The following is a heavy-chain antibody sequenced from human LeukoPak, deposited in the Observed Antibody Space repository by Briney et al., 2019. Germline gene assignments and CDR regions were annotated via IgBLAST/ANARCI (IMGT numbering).Heavy chain of an antibody. Sequence: SVKVSCKASGGTFSSYTISWVRQAPGQGLEWMGGIIPILGIANYAQKFQGRVTITADKSTSTAYMELSSLRSEDTAVYYCARDLEMATIQGYYYYGMDVWGQGTTVTVSS. CDR1: GGTFSSYT. D-gene: IGHD5-24*01. V-gene: IGHV1-69*10. J-gene: IGHJ6*02. CDR2: IIPILGIA. CDR3: ARDLEMATIQGYYYYGMDV.